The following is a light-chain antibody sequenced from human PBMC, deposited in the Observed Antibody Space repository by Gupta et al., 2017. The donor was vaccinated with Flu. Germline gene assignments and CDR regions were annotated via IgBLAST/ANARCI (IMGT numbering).Light chain of an antibody. CDR2: KAS. CDR1: QSIRNW. V-gene: IGKV1-5*03. Sequence: PSTLSASVGDRVTITCRASQSIRNWLAWYQQKPGKAPNLLIYKASSVESGVPSRFSGSGSGTEFTLTISSLQADDFATYYCQQEDTCSGTFGQGTKLEIK. J-gene: IGKJ2*01. CDR3: QQEDTCSGT.